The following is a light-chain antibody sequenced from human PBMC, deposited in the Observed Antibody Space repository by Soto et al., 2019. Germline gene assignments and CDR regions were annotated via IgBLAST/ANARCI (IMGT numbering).Light chain of an antibody. CDR3: QQYGSSFPIT. CDR1: QSVSSSY. J-gene: IGKJ5*01. CDR2: GAS. V-gene: IGKV3-20*01. Sequence: EIVLTQSPGTLSLSPGERATLSCRAFQSVSSSYLAWYQQKPGQAPRLLIYGASSRATGTPDRFSGSGSGTDFTLTISRLEPEDFAVYYCQQYGSSFPITFGQGTRLEIK.